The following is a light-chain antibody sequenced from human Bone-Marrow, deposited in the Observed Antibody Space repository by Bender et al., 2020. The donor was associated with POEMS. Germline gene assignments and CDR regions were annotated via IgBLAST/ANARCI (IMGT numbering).Light chain of an antibody. Sequence: QSVVTQPPSLSEAPRQRVTISCSGSSSNIGSNFVSWYQHLPGTAPKLLIYTNTQRPSGVPDRFSGSKSGSTASLTISGLQAEDEADYYCSAYATSSSAVFGGGTKLTIL. V-gene: IGLV1-44*01. J-gene: IGLJ3*02. CDR2: TNT. CDR1: SSNIGSNF. CDR3: SAYATSSSAV.